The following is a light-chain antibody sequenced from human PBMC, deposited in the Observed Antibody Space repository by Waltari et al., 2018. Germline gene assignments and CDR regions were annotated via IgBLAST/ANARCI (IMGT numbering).Light chain of an antibody. V-gene: IGLV3-1*01. J-gene: IGLJ2*01. Sequence: SYDLTQPPSVSVSPGQTASITCSGDQLGNKYACWYRQKPGQSPVLVMYEDDKRPSGIPGRFSGSNSGNTATLTISGTQAIDEADYYCQAWDISIVAFGGGTKLTVL. CDR3: QAWDISIVA. CDR1: QLGNKY. CDR2: EDD.